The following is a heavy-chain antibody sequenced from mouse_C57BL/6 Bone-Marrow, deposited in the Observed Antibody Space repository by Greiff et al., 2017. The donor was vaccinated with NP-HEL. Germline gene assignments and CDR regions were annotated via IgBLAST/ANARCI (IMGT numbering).Heavy chain of an antibody. D-gene: IGHD2-1*01. V-gene: IGHV1-55*01. CDR2: IYPGSGST. CDR3: ARWDYGNYWFAY. CDR1: GYTFTSYW. Sequence: QVQLQQSGAELVKPGASVKMSCKASGYTFTSYWITWVKQRPGQGLEWIGDIYPGSGSTNYNEKFKSKATLTVDTSSSTAYMQLSSLTSEDSAVYYCARWDYGNYWFAYWGQGTLVTVSA. J-gene: IGHJ3*01.